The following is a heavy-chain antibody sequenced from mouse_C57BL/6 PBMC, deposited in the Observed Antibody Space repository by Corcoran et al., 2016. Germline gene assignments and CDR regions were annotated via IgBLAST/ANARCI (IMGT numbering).Heavy chain of an antibody. Sequence: QIQLVQSGPELKKPGETVKISCKASGYTFTTYGMSWVKQAPGKGLKWMGWINTYSGVPTYADDFKGRFAFSLETSASTAYLQINNLKNEDTATYFCAREMITTVPYAMDCWGQGTSVTVSS. V-gene: IGHV9-3*01. CDR1: GYTFTTYG. D-gene: IGHD2-4*01. CDR2: INTYSGVP. J-gene: IGHJ4*01. CDR3: AREMITTVPYAMDC.